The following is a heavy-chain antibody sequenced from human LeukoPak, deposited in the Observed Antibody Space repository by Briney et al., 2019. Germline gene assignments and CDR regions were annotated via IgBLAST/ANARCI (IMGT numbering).Heavy chain of an antibody. V-gene: IGHV4-34*01. CDR3: ARGRRTRITIFGALTEAPHYMDV. Sequence: PSETLSLTCTVSGGSISSYYWSWIRQPAGKGLEWIGEINHRGSTNYNPSLKSRVTISVDTSKNQFSLNLSSVTAADTAVYYCARGRRTRITIFGALTEAPHYMDVWGKGTTVTVSS. CDR1: GGSISSYY. D-gene: IGHD3-3*01. J-gene: IGHJ6*03. CDR2: INHRGST.